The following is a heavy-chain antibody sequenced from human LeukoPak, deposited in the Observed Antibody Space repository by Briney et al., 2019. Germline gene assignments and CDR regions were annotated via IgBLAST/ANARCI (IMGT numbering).Heavy chain of an antibody. CDR3: ARTVEWELLGDIRTAFDI. CDR1: GFTFSSYG. J-gene: IGHJ3*02. V-gene: IGHV3-33*08. D-gene: IGHD1-26*01. Sequence: GRSLTLSCAASGFTFSSYGMHWVCQAPGKGLEWVAVIWYGGSNKYYADSVKGRFTISRDNSKNTLYLQMNSLRAEDTAVYYCARTVEWELLGDIRTAFDIWGQGTMVTVSS. CDR2: IWYGGSNK.